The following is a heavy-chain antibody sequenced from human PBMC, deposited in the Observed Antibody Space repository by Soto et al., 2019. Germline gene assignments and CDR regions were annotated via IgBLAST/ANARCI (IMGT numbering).Heavy chain of an antibody. D-gene: IGHD3-16*02. CDR1: GFTFSDYS. CDR3: VKGSASYRPCYFEY. J-gene: IGHJ4*02. V-gene: IGHV3-23*01. CDR2: ISGGGGST. Sequence: EVQLLESGGGLVQPGGSLRLSCAASGFTFSDYSMTWIRQAPGKGLEWVAVISGGGGSTYLADSVKGRFTISRDNSKNTLYMQMNSLRAEDSAVYYCVKGSASYRPCYFEYWGQGTLVTVSS.